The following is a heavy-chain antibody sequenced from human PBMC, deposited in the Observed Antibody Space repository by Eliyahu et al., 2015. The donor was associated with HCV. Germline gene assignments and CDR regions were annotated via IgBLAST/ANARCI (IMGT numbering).Heavy chain of an antibody. CDR1: GYTFTDFY. D-gene: IGHD7-27*01. V-gene: IGHV1-69-2*01. J-gene: IGHJ4*02. Sequence: EVQLXQSGAEVKKPGTTVKISCKXSGYTFTDFYMHWVQXAPGKGLQWVGLIDPQDGVXAYAENFQGRVTITADTSTDTTYLELGSLRSEDTAMYFCASGVNYWGQGTRVTVSS. CDR3: ASGVNY. CDR2: IDPQDGVX.